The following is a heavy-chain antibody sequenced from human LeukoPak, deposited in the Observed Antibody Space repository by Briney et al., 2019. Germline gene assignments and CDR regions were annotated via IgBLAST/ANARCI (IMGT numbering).Heavy chain of an antibody. CDR1: GGSINNYY. CDR2: IYTSGST. CDR3: ARDGRDADPRVSDY. D-gene: IGHD6-6*01. J-gene: IGHJ4*02. V-gene: IGHV4-4*07. Sequence: SETLSLTGTVSGGSINNYYWSWIRQPAGKGLEWIGRIYTSGSTNYNPSLKSRLTMSVDTSKNQFSLKLSSVTAADTAVYYCARDGRDADPRVSDYWGQGTLVTVSS.